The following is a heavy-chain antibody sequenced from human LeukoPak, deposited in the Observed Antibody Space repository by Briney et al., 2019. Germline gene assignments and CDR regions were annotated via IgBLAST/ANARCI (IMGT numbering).Heavy chain of an antibody. Sequence: GGSLRLSCAASGFTFSDYYMSWIRQAPGKGLEWVSYISSSGSTIYYADSVKGRFTISRDNAKNSLYLQMNSLRAEDTAVYYCARGPSKDIVVVVAVYFDYWGQGTLVTVSS. D-gene: IGHD2-15*01. CDR3: ARGPSKDIVVVVAVYFDY. CDR1: GFTFSDYY. CDR2: ISSSGSTI. J-gene: IGHJ4*02. V-gene: IGHV3-11*01.